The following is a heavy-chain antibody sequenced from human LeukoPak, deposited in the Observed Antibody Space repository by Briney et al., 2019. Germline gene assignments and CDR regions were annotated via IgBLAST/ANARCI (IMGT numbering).Heavy chain of an antibody. CDR1: GFDFSRYW. CDR2: IKQDGNEK. CDR3: ARDAVSGGGHDN. V-gene: IGHV3-7*01. D-gene: IGHD3-10*01. J-gene: IGHJ4*02. Sequence: GGSLRLSCAASGFDFSRYWMSWVRQAPGKGLEWVANIKQDGNEKYYVDSVKGRFTISRDNAKNSLYVQMNSLRAEDTAVYYCARDAVSGGGHDNWGQGTLVTVSS.